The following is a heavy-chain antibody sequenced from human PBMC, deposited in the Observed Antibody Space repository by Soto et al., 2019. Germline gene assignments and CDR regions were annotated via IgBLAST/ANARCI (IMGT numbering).Heavy chain of an antibody. CDR2: ISGSGGST. CDR3: ARLSSGYDWALSAFDI. D-gene: IGHD5-12*01. CDR1: GFTFSSYA. J-gene: IGHJ3*02. V-gene: IGHV3-23*01. Sequence: GGSLRLSCAASGFTFSSYAMSWVRQAPGKGLEWVSAISGSGGSTYYADSVKGRFTISRDNSKNTLYLQMNSLRAEDTAVYYCARLSSGYDWALSAFDIWGQGTMVTVSS.